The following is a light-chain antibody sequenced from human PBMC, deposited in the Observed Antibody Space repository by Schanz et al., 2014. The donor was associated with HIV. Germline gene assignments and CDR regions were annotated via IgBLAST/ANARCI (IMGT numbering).Light chain of an antibody. J-gene: IGKJ2*01. CDR3: QQANSFPYT. V-gene: IGKV1-12*01. Sequence: DIQMTPSPSSVSASVGDRVTITCRASQGINSGLAWYQQKPGKAPKLLIYAASSLQSGVPARFSGSGSGTDFILTISSLQPEDSATYYCQQANSFPYTFGQGTKLEIK. CDR1: QGINSG. CDR2: AAS.